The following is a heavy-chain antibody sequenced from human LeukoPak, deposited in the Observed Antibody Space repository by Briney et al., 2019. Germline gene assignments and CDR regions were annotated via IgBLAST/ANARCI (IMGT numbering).Heavy chain of an antibody. V-gene: IGHV4-39*01. CDR2: TYYSRSN. Sequence: SETLTLTCTVSGGTITSGRYYWGWIRPPPGQGLEWIGTTYYSRSNYYDPSLKSRVTITVDTANKQFSLKVTSVAAAATAEYYCVRHLYPHEAGTTASPPGYWGQGTLVTVSS. D-gene: IGHD1/OR15-1a*01. J-gene: IGHJ4*02. CDR1: GGTITSGRYY. CDR3: VRHLYPHEAGTTASPPGY.